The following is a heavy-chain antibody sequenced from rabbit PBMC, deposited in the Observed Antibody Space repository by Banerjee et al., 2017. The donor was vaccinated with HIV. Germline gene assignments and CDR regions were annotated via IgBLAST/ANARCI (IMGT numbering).Heavy chain of an antibody. J-gene: IGHJ4*01. CDR2: IYTGDGNT. D-gene: IGHD6-1*01. V-gene: IGHV1S40*01. CDR1: GFSFSSSYY. Sequence: QSLEESGGDLVKPGASLTLTCTASGFSFSSSYYMCWVRQAPGKGLEWIACIYTGDGNTYYASWAKGRFTISKTSSTTVTLQMTSLTAADTATYFCARGTGGYGAYGYAINNLWGPGTLVTVS. CDR3: ARGTGGYGAYGYAINNL.